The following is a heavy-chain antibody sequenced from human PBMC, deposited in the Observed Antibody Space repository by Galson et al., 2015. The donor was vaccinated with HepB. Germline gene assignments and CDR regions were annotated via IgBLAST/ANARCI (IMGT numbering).Heavy chain of an antibody. D-gene: IGHD3-22*01. CDR1: GFTFGDYA. V-gene: IGHV3-49*03. Sequence: SLRLSCAASGFTFGDYAMSWFRQAPGKGLEWVGFIRSKAYGGTTEYAASVKGRFTISRDDSKSIAYLQMNSLKTEDTAVYYCTRARITMIVVVDPFQHWGQGTLVTVSS. J-gene: IGHJ1*01. CDR3: TRARITMIVVVDPFQH. CDR2: IRSKAYGGTT.